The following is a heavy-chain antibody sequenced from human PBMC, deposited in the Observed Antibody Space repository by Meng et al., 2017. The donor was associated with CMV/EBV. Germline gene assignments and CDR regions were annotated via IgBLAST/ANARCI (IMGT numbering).Heavy chain of an antibody. V-gene: IGHV4-34*01. CDR2: INHSGST. CDR1: GGSFSGYY. D-gene: IGHD3-3*01. CDR3: ARSGVVIKVAVY. J-gene: IGHJ4*02. Sequence: GSLRLSCAVYGGSFSGYYWSWIRQPPGKGLEWIGEINHSGSTNYNPSLKSRVTISVDTSKNQFSLKLSSVTAADTAVYYCARSGVVIKVAVYWGQGTLVTVSS.